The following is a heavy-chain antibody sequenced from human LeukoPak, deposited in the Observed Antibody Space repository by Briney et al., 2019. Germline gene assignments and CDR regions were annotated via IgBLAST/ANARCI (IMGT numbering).Heavy chain of an antibody. J-gene: IGHJ4*02. CDR1: GFTFSNYA. CDR3: ARDGKYSSSWYGILD. Sequence: GGSLRLSCAASGFTFSNYAMIWVRQAPGKGLEWVSVIYSGGSTYYADSVKGRFTISRDNSKNTLYLQMNSLRVEDTAVYYCARDGKYSSSWYGILDWGQGALVTVSS. D-gene: IGHD6-13*01. CDR2: IYSGGST. V-gene: IGHV3-66*01.